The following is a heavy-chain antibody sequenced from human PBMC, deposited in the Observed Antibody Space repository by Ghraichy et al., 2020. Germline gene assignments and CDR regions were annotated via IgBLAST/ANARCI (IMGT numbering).Heavy chain of an antibody. CDR1: GFTFSSYW. D-gene: IGHD2-21*01. J-gene: IGHJ6*02. CDR3: VKDLVGGGFGAYGMDV. Sequence: GGSLRLSGAASGFTFSSYWMHWVRQAPGKGLVWVSRINSDGGSTTYADSVKGRFTISKDNAKNTLYLQMNSLRAEDTAVYYCVKDLVGGGFGAYGMDVWGQGTTVTVSS. CDR2: INSDGGST. V-gene: IGHV3-74*01.